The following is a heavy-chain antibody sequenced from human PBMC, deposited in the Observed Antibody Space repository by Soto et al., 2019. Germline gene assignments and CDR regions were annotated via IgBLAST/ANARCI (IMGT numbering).Heavy chain of an antibody. D-gene: IGHD3-16*01. CDR3: ARHGGYYFDY. J-gene: IGHJ4*02. Sequence: KTSETLSLTCAVYGGSFSGYYWSWIRQPPGKGLEWIGEVGHGGGTVYNPSLESRVSISEDSPNNQFSLKLNSVTAADTAVYYCARHGGYYFDYWGQGAPVTVSS. V-gene: IGHV4-34*01. CDR1: GGSFSGYY. CDR2: VGHGGGT.